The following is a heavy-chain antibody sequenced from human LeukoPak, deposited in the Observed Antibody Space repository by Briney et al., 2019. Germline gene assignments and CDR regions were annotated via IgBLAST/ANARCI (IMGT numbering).Heavy chain of an antibody. Sequence: SETLSLTCSVSGGSNGKYHWTWIRQPPGKRLEWIGYVYYTGNLNYNPSLERRVSLSIDTSKNQFSLSLSSVTAADTAVYYCARGSAPGTGPPSLDSWGQGTLVTVSS. J-gene: IGHJ4*02. V-gene: IGHV4-59*01. CDR1: GGSNGKYH. D-gene: IGHD6-13*01. CDR3: ARGSAPGTGPPSLDS. CDR2: VYYTGNL.